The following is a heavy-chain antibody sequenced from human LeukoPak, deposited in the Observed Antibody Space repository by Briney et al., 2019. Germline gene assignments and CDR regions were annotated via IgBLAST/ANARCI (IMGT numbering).Heavy chain of an antibody. J-gene: IGHJ4*02. V-gene: IGHV3-7*05. Sequence: GGSLRLSCAASGFTFNNYWMSWVRQAPGKGLEWVANINLDGSEKYYVDSVKGRFTISRDNAKNSLYLQMNSLRAEDTAVYYCARGGAPYCSSTICYKDWSDGGGQGCLVTISS. CDR2: INLDGSEK. D-gene: IGHD2-2*02. CDR1: GFTFNNYW. CDR3: ARGGAPYCSSTICYKDWSDG.